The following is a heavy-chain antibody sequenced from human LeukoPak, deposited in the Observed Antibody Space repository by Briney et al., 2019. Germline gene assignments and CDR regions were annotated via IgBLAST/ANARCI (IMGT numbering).Heavy chain of an antibody. Sequence: ASVTVSCKSSGYTFTGYYMHWVRQAPGQGLEWMGWINPNSGGTNYAQKFQGRVTMTRDTSISTAYMELSRLRSDDTAVYYCARDEYDFWSGPDGFYYYGMDVWGQGTTVTVSS. CDR1: GYTFTGYY. D-gene: IGHD3-3*01. CDR2: INPNSGGT. V-gene: IGHV1-2*02. J-gene: IGHJ6*02. CDR3: ARDEYDFWSGPDGFYYYGMDV.